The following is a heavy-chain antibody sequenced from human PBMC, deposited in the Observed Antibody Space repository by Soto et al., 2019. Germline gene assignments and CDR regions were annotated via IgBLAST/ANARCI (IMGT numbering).Heavy chain of an antibody. CDR2: ITSSSSYI. V-gene: IGHV3-21*01. CDR3: VRARSTDSRPDY. D-gene: IGHD3-22*01. Sequence: GRSLRPSCAASGFTFSLYSMIWVRQAPGKGLEWVASITSSSSYIYYEDSLKGRFTISRDNAKNSLFLQLDSLRAEDTAVYFCVRARSTDSRPDYWGQGTLVTVSS. J-gene: IGHJ4*02. CDR1: GFTFSLYS.